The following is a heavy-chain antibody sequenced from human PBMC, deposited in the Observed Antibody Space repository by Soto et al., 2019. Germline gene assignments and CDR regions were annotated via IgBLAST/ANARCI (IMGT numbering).Heavy chain of an antibody. CDR1: GDSVSSNSAA. CDR2: TYYRSKWYN. V-gene: IGHV6-1*01. Sequence: SQTLSLTCAISGDSVSSNSAAWNWIRQSPSRGLEWLGRTYYRSKWYNDYAVSVKSRITINPDTSKNQFSLQLNSVTPEDTAVYYCARDFGRYNWNLGGYYYYMDVWGKGTTVTVSS. D-gene: IGHD1-7*01. CDR3: ARDFGRYNWNLGGYYYYMDV. J-gene: IGHJ6*03.